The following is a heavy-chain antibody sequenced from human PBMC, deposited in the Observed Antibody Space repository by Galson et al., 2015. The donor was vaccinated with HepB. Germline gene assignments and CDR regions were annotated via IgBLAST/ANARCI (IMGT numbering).Heavy chain of an antibody. CDR3: AKDYGITNYYPTTGGASTWTYTWFDL. J-gene: IGHJ5*02. CDR2: ISGGGGHT. V-gene: IGHV3-23*01. Sequence: SLRLSCAASGFTFNTYAMAWVRQAPGKGLEGVSVISGGGGHTYHADSVKGRFTISRDNSKNTLFPQMNSLRAEDTAIYYCAKDYGITNYYPTTGGASTWTYTWFDLWGQGTRVTVSS. CDR1: GFTFNTYA. D-gene: IGHD2-8*02.